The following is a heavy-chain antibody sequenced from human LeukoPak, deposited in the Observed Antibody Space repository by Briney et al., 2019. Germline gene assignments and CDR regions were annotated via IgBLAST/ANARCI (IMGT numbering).Heavy chain of an antibody. J-gene: IGHJ6*02. Sequence: GGSLRLSCTASGFAFQAFEMHWVRHVPGKGLEWVSLIKSDGGKTDYADSMRGRFTISRDNGENSLYLQMNSLRSEDSALYYCATWAFYHGVDVWGQGTMVTVSS. D-gene: IGHD1-26*01. CDR3: ATWAFYHGVDV. CDR2: IKSDGGKT. V-gene: IGHV3-43*02. CDR1: GFAFQAFE.